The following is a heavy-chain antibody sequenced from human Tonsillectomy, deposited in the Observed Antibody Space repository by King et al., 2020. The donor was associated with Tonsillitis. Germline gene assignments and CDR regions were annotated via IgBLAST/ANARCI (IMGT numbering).Heavy chain of an antibody. V-gene: IGHV3-7*01. CDR1: GFTFSSYW. Sequence: VQLVESGGGLVQPGGSLRLSCAASGFTFSSYWMSWVRQAPGKGLEWVANIKQDGSEKYYVDSVKGRLTISRDNAKNSLYLQMNSLRAEDTAVYYCARDYYDSSVYFNYYGMDVWGQGTTVTVSS. CDR3: ARDYYDSSVYFNYYGMDV. J-gene: IGHJ6*02. CDR2: IKQDGSEK. D-gene: IGHD3-22*01.